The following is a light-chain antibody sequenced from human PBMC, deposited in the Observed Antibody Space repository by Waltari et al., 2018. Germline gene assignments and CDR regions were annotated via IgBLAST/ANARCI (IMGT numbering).Light chain of an antibody. CDR3: QSADSSGPSVV. CDR1: FLENQY. V-gene: IGLV3-25*03. J-gene: IGLJ2*01. Sequence: SYQLPQSSSSSVSPGQPARITLSGNFLENQYCYWYQQKPGQAPILVTFKDNERPSGIPERFSGSSSGTTVTLTISGVQAEDEADYYCQSADSSGPSVVFGGGTKLT. CDR2: KDN.